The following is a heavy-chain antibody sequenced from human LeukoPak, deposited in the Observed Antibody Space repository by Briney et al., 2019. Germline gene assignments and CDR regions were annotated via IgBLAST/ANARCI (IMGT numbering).Heavy chain of an antibody. J-gene: IGHJ6*03. CDR3: ARGTIAVAGTDYYYYYMDV. CDR2: IDTGGSA. V-gene: IGHV4-4*07. Sequence: SETLSLTCTVSGGSISTCFWSWIRQPAGKGPEWIGRIDTGGSANYNPSLESRVTMSVDTSKNQFSLKLSPVTAADTAVYYCARGTIAVAGTDYYYYYMDVWGKGTTVTVSS. CDR1: GGSISTCF. D-gene: IGHD6-19*01.